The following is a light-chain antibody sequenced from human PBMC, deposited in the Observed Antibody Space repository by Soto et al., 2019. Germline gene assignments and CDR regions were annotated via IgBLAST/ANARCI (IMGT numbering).Light chain of an antibody. CDR1: QDMRND. CDR2: RAS. Sequence: DIQMTQSPSSLSASVGDRVTITCRASQDMRNDLGWDQQKPGKAPKRLVYRASSLQSGVPSRFTGSGSGTEFTLTISSLQPEDFATYYCLQYNSYPVTFGQGTKLEI. CDR3: LQYNSYPVT. V-gene: IGKV1-17*01. J-gene: IGKJ2*01.